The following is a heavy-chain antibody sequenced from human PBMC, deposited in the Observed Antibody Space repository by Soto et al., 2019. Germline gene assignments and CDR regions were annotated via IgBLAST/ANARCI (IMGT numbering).Heavy chain of an antibody. V-gene: IGHV4-59*02. CDR3: TRGGTSVSGVFNWFAT. CDR1: SPSVSSYS. Sequence: SETLSLTCRVTSPSVSSYSWSWIRQSPWKGLEWIGYIHYSGGTNYTPSLRSRVTLSVDTSKNQLSLKLTYLTDADTGVYYCTRGGTSVSGVFNWFATWGQGTLVTGS. D-gene: IGHD3-16*01. CDR2: IHYSGGT. J-gene: IGHJ5*02.